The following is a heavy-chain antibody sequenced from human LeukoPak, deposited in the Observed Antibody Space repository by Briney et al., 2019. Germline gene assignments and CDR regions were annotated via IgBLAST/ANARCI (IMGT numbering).Heavy chain of an antibody. CDR2: ISSNGDTI. V-gene: IGHV3-48*03. D-gene: IGHD2-2*02. J-gene: IGHJ6*03. Sequence: GGSLRLSCAASGFTFSSYEMNWVRQAPGKGLEWLSYISSNGDTIHYADSVKGRFTIFRDNAKDSLYLQMNSLRAEDTAVYYCARDPYCSSTSCYNYYYMDVWGKGTTVTISS. CDR3: ARDPYCSSTSCYNYYYMDV. CDR1: GFTFSSYE.